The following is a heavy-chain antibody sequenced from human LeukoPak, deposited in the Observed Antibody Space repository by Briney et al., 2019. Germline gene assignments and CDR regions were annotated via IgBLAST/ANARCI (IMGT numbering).Heavy chain of an antibody. CDR1: GFTFSDHY. CDR3: ARGGQLWLGHVLVY. J-gene: IGHJ4*02. D-gene: IGHD5-18*01. V-gene: IGHV3-72*01. CDR2: TRNKANSYTT. Sequence: GGSLRLSCAASGFTFSDHYMDWVRQAPGKGLEWVGRTRNKANSYTTEYAASVKGRFTISRDDSKNSLYLQMNSLKTEDTAVYYCARGGQLWLGHVLVYWGQGTLVTVSS.